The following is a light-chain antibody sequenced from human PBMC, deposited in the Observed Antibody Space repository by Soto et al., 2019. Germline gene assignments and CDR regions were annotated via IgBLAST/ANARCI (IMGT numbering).Light chain of an antibody. Sequence: EIVLTQSPATLSLSPGERATLSCRASQRVSSYLAWYQQKPGQAPRLLMYDASNRATGIPARFSGSGSGTDFTLTISSLEPEDFAVYYCQQRSDWPLTFGQGTRLEIK. V-gene: IGKV3-11*01. CDR3: QQRSDWPLT. CDR1: QRVSSY. J-gene: IGKJ5*01. CDR2: DAS.